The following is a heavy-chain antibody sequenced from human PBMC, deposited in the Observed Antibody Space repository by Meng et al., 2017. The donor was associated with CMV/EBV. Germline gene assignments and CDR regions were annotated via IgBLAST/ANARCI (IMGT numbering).Heavy chain of an antibody. D-gene: IGHD3-10*01. J-gene: IGHJ4*02. CDR1: GGSFSGDY. Sequence: VHLQYWGAGVLKPSGTLSRTCSDYGGSFSGDYWGWIRQTPGKGLEWIGEINPSGSTNYNPSLKRRVTISVDTSKNQFSLKLSSVTAADTAVYYCARESMVRGEDWGQGTLVTVSS. CDR3: ARESMVRGED. V-gene: IGHV4-34*01. CDR2: INPSGST.